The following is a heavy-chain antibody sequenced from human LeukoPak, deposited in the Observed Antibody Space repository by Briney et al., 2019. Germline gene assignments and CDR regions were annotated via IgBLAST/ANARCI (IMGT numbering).Heavy chain of an antibody. CDR3: AELPTKDYYYYGMDV. CDR1: GFTFSSYA. J-gene: IGHJ6*02. D-gene: IGHD5-12*01. Sequence: GGSLRLSCAASGFTFSSYAMSWVRQAPGKGLEWVSAISGSGGSTYYADSVKGRFTISRDNSKNTLYLQMNSLRAEDTAVYYCAELPTKDYYYYGMDVWGQGTTVTVSS. V-gene: IGHV3-23*01. CDR2: ISGSGGST.